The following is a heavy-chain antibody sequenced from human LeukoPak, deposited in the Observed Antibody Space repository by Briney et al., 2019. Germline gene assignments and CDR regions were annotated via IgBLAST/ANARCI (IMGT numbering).Heavy chain of an antibody. D-gene: IGHD5-12*01. CDR1: GGSISSSSYY. CDR2: IYSGGST. J-gene: IGHJ3*02. V-gene: IGHV4-39*01. Sequence: PSETLSLTCTVSGGSISSSSYYWDWIRQSPGKGLERIGNIYSGGSTYYTPSLKSRVTISVDTSKNQFSLKLSSVTAADTAIYFCARHSRSGSGGYENAFDIWGQGTMVTVYS. CDR3: ARHSRSGSGGYENAFDI.